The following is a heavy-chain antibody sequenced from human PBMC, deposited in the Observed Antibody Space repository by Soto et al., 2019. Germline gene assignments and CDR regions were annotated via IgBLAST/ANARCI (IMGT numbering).Heavy chain of an antibody. CDR2: IYHSGST. CDR1: GGSISSGGYS. V-gene: IGHV4-30-2*01. D-gene: IGHD5-18*01. J-gene: IGHJ6*02. Sequence: SETLSLTCAVSGGSISSGGYSWSWIRQPPGKGLEWIGYIYHSGSTYYNPSLKSRVTISVDTSKNQFSPKLSSVTAADTAVYYCARDRIQLWSSYYYYYGMDVWGQGTTVTVSS. CDR3: ARDRIQLWSSYYYYYGMDV.